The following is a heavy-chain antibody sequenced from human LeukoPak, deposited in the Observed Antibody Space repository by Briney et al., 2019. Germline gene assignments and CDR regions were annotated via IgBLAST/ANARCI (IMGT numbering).Heavy chain of an antibody. V-gene: IGHV1-46*01. CDR1: GYTLTSYY. CDR2: INPSGGST. J-gene: IGHJ4*02. CDR3: ARGSGYEGGYSYGYLGY. D-gene: IGHD5-18*01. Sequence: ASVKVSCKASGYTLTSYYMHWVRQAPGQGLEWMGIINPSGGSTSYAQKFQGRVTMTRDTSTSTVYMELSSLRSEDTAVYYCARGSGYEGGYSYGYLGYWGQGTLVTVSS.